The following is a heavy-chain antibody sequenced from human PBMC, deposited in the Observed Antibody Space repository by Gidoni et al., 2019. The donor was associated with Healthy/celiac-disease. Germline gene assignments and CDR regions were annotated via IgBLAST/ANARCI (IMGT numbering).Heavy chain of an antibody. Sequence: EVQLLESGGGLVQPGGSLRLSCAASGFTFSSYAMSWVRQAPGKGLEWVSAISGSGGSTDSADSVKGRFTISRDNSKNTLYLQMNSLRAEDTAVYYCAKEAYCSSTSCYIYYYGMDVWGQGTTVTVSS. J-gene: IGHJ6*02. V-gene: IGHV3-23*01. CDR2: ISGSGGST. CDR1: GFTFSSYA. CDR3: AKEAYCSSTSCYIYYYGMDV. D-gene: IGHD2-2*02.